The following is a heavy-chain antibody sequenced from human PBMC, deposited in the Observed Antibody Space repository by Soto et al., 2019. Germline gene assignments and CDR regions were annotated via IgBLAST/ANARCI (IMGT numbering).Heavy chain of an antibody. D-gene: IGHD2-15*01. V-gene: IGHV3-53*01. J-gene: IGHJ6*02. CDR1: GFTVSSNY. CDR2: IYSGGST. Sequence: AGSLRLSCAASGFTVSSNYMSWVRQAPGKGLEWVSVIYSGGSTYYADSVKGRFTISRDNSKNTLYLQMNSLRAEDTAVYYCARDSRYCSGGSCNGRGGYYYYYYGMDVWGQGTTVTVSS. CDR3: ARDSRYCSGGSCNGRGGYYYYYYGMDV.